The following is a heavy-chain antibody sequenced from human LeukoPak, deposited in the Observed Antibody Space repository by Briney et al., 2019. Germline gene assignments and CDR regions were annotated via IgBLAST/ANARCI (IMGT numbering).Heavy chain of an antibody. D-gene: IGHD2-2*02. CDR1: GFTFSSYW. J-gene: IGHJ6*02. CDR2: IKQDGSEK. Sequence: GGSLRLSCAASGFTFSSYWMSWVSQAPGKGLEWVANIKQDGSEKYYVDSVKGRFTISRDNAKNSLYLQMNSLRAEDTAVYYCARDECSSTSCYIGGYYYYGMDVWGQGTMVTVSS. V-gene: IGHV3-7*01. CDR3: ARDECSSTSCYIGGYYYYGMDV.